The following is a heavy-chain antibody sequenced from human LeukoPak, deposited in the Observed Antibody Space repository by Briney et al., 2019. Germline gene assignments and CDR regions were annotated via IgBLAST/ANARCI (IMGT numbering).Heavy chain of an antibody. V-gene: IGHV1-69*01. CDR1: GGTFSSYA. Sequence: SVKVSCKASGGTFSSYAISWVRQAPGQGLEWMGGIIPIFGTANYAQKFQGRVTITADESTSTAYMELSSLRSEDTAVYYCASPGFRRKQTFDYWGQGTLVTVSS. CDR2: IIPIFGTA. J-gene: IGHJ4*02. CDR3: ASPGFRRKQTFDY. D-gene: IGHD1/OR15-1a*01.